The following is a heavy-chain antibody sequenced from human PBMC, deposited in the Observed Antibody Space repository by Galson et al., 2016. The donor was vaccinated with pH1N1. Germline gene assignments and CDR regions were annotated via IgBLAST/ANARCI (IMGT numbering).Heavy chain of an antibody. CDR3: ATYRGSVVDAFEI. J-gene: IGHJ3*02. Sequence: SVKVSCKASGYTLTIYGISWVRQAPGQGLEWMGWISPYSGNTKYAQKVQGRVTMTTEKSTGTSYMELRSLTSDDTAVYYCATYRGSVVDAFEIWGQGTMVTVSS. CDR2: ISPYSGNT. D-gene: IGHD4-23*01. CDR1: GYTLTIYG. V-gene: IGHV1-18*01.